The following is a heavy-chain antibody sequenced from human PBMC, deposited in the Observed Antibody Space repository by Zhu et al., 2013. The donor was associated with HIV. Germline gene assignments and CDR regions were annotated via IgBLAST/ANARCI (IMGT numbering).Heavy chain of an antibody. CDR2: ISGSGGST. Sequence: EVQLLESGGGLVQPGGSLRLSCAASGFTFSSYAMSWVRQAPGKGLEWVSAISGSGGSTYYADSVKGRFTISRDNSKNTLYLQMNSLRAEDTAVYYCAKDGGKQQLVLRGFNWFDPGAREPWSPSPQ. CDR1: GFTFSSYA. V-gene: IGHV3-23*01. CDR3: AKDGGKQQLVLRGFNWFDP. J-gene: IGHJ5*02. D-gene: IGHD6-13*01.